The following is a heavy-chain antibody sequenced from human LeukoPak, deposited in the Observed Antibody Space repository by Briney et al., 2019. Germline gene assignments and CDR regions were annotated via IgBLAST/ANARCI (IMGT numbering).Heavy chain of an antibody. J-gene: IGHJ4*02. CDR2: ISAYNGNT. D-gene: IGHD2-2*02. Sequence: GASVKVSCKASGYTFTSYGISWVRQAPGQGLEWMGWISAYNGNTNYAQKLQGRVTMTTDTSTSTAYMELRSLRSDDTAVYYCASSRYCSSTSCYTGDYWGQGTLVTVSS. V-gene: IGHV1-18*01. CDR1: GYTFTSYG. CDR3: ASSRYCSSTSCYTGDY.